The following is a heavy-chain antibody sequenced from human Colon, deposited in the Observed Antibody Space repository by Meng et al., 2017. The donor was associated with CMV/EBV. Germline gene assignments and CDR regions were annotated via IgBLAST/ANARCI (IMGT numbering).Heavy chain of an antibody. CDR2: RNHRGST. CDR3: GCWSASNRVEY. Sequence: SETLSLTCAVYGASFSGYHWTWVRQPPGKGREWIGERNHRGSTTYSPSLKSRLTISVDTSKKQLSLRLTSMTAAYTAVYYCGCWSASNRVEYWGQGTLVTVSS. V-gene: IGHV4-34*01. J-gene: IGHJ4*02. CDR1: GASFSGYH. D-gene: IGHD2/OR15-2a*01.